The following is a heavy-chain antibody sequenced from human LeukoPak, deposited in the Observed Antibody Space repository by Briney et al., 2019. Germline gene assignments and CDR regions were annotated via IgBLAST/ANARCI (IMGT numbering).Heavy chain of an antibody. V-gene: IGHV3-9*01. CDR1: GFTFDDYA. CDR2: ISWNSGSI. D-gene: IGHD2-2*01. J-gene: IGHJ6*02. Sequence: QPGGSLRLSCAASGFTFDDYAMHWVRQAPGKGLEWVSGISWNSGSIGYADSVKGRFTISRDNAKNSLYLQMNSLRAEDTALYYCAKCSESRVYYYYGMDVWGQGTTVTVSS. CDR3: AKCSESRVYYYYGMDV.